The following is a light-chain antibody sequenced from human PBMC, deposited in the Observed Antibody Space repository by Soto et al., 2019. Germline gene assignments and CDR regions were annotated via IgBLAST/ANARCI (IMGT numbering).Light chain of an antibody. CDR2: DVS. J-gene: IGLJ2*01. CDR1: SSDVGGYNY. Sequence: QSVLTQPASVSGSPGQSITISCTGTSSDVGGYNYVSWYQQHPGKAPKLMIYDVSNRPSGVSNRFSGSKSGNTASLTISGLQAEDEADYYCCSYPSSSTLVVFGGGTKLTVL. CDR3: CSYPSSSTLVV. V-gene: IGLV2-14*01.